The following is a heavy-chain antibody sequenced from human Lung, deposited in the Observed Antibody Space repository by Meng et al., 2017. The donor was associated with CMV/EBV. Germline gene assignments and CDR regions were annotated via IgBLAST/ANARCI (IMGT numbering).Heavy chain of an antibody. J-gene: IGHJ6*02. V-gene: IGHV3-30*04. CDR1: GFTFSSYA. D-gene: IGHD3-22*01. Sequence: SLNISCAASGFTFSSYAMHWVRQAPGKGLEWVAVISYDGSNKYDADSVKGRFTISRDNSKNTRYLQMNSLRAEDTAVYYCRRAFYDSIFDGMDVWGQGTTVTVSS. CDR3: RRAFYDSIFDGMDV. CDR2: ISYDGSNK.